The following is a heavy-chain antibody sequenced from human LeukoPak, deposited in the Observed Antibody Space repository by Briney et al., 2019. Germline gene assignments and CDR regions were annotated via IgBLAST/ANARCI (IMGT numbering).Heavy chain of an antibody. CDR3: ARGEATVVTYDY. Sequence: SETQSLTCAVYGGSFSGYYWSWIRQPPGKGLEWIGEINHSGSTNYNPSLKSRVTISVDTSKNQFSLKLSSVTAADTAVYYCARGEATVVTYDYWGQGTLVTVSS. CDR1: GGSFSGYY. D-gene: IGHD4-23*01. V-gene: IGHV4-34*01. J-gene: IGHJ4*02. CDR2: INHSGST.